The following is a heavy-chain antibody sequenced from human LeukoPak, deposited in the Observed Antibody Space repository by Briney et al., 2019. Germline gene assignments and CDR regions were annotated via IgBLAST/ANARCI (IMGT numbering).Heavy chain of an antibody. CDR2: ISGSGGST. V-gene: IGHV3-23*01. J-gene: IGHJ4*02. Sequence: GGSLRLSCAASGFTFSSYAMSWVRQAPGQGLEWVSAISGSGGSTYYADSVKGRFTISRDNSKNTLYLQMNSLRADDTAVYYCAKDSYGDCSPPVFDYWGQGTLVTVSS. D-gene: IGHD4-17*01. CDR3: AKDSYGDCSPPVFDY. CDR1: GFTFSSYA.